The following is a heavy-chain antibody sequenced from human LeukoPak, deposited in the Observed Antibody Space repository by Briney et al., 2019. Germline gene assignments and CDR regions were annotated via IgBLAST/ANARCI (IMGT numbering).Heavy chain of an antibody. CDR3: VRDDMVRGDLAFDY. Sequence: SETLSLTCTVSGGSISSYYWSWIRQPPGKGLEWIGYIYYSGSTNYNPSLKSRVTISVGTSKNQFSLKLSSVTAADTAVYYCVRDDMVRGDLAFDYWGQGTLVTVSS. V-gene: IGHV4-59*01. CDR1: GGSISSYY. J-gene: IGHJ4*02. CDR2: IYYSGST. D-gene: IGHD3-10*01.